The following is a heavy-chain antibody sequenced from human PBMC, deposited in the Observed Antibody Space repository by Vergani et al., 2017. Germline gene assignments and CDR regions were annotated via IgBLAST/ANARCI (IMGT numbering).Heavy chain of an antibody. D-gene: IGHD6-13*01. J-gene: IGHJ2*01. CDR3: ARDLRGIAAQPLGYFDL. Sequence: QVQLVQSGAEVKKPGASVKVSCKASGYTFTGYYMHWVRQAPGQGLEWMGIINPSGGSTSYAQKFQGRVTMTRDTSTSTVYMELSSLRSEDTAVYYCARDLRGIAAQPLGYFDLWGRGTLVTVSS. V-gene: IGHV1-46*01. CDR1: GYTFTGYY. CDR2: INPSGGST.